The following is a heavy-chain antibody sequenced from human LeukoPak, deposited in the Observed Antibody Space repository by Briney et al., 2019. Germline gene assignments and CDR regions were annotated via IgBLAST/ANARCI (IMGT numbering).Heavy chain of an antibody. D-gene: IGHD2-15*01. CDR1: GFTFSDYY. Sequence: GGSLRLSCAASGFTFSDYYMSWIRQAPGKGLEWVSYISSGSYANYADSVKGRFTISRDNAKNSLYLQMNSLRAEDTAVYYCATRSGCRRGSCYLDHWGQGTLVTVSS. CDR2: ISSGSYA. CDR3: ATRSGCRRGSCYLDH. J-gene: IGHJ4*02. V-gene: IGHV3-11*03.